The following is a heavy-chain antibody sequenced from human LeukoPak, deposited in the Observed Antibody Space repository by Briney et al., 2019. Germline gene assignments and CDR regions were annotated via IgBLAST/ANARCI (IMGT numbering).Heavy chain of an antibody. D-gene: IGHD6-19*01. CDR1: GFTFSSYS. J-gene: IGHJ4*02. Sequence: GASLRLSCAVSGFTFSSYSMNWVRQAPGKGLEWVSSISSSSSYIYYADSVKGRCTISRDNAKNSLYLQMNSLGAEDTAVYYRARGPECSGWIQSIFDYWGQGTLVTVSS. CDR2: ISSSSSYI. V-gene: IGHV3-21*01. CDR3: ARGPECSGWIQSIFDY.